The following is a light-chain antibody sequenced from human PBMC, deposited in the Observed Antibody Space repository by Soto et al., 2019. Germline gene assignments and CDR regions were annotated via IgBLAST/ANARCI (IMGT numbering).Light chain of an antibody. J-gene: IGLJ3*02. CDR2: VNS. V-gene: IGLV1-40*01. CDR1: SSNIGAGYG. CDR3: QSYDSSLSGWV. Sequence: QSVLTQPPSVSGAPGQRVTISCTGSSSNIGAGYGVHWYQQLPGTAPKLLIYVNSNRPSGVPDRFSGSKSGTSASLAITGLLAEDEADYYCQSYDSSLSGWVFGGGTKLTVL.